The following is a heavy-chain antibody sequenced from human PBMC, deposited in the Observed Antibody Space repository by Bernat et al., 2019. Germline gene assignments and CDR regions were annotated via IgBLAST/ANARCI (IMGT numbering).Heavy chain of an antibody. Sequence: EVQLVESGGGLVQPGGSLRLSCAASGFTFSSYDMHWVRQATGKGLEWVSAIGTAGDTYYPGSVKGRFTISRENAKNTMYLHMNSLRAGDTAVYYCARVTCSSTSCHNTEDYYYGMDVWGQGTTVTVSS. D-gene: IGHD2-2*01. CDR3: ARVTCSSTSCHNTEDYYYGMDV. V-gene: IGHV3-13*04. CDR1: GFTFSSYD. CDR2: IGTAGDT. J-gene: IGHJ6*02.